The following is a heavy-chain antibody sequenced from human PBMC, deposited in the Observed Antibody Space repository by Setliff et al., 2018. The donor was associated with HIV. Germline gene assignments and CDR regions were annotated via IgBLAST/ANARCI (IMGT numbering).Heavy chain of an antibody. J-gene: IGHJ4*02. CDR2: INPGTGNT. D-gene: IGHD1-1*01. V-gene: IGHV1-8*01. CDR1: GYDFKIYD. CDR3: ARGKIPSWRLTMFDF. Sequence: ASVKVSCKASGYDFKIYDINWVRQIAGQGLEWMGWINPGTGNTGYPQNFSGRVTMTRNTSINTVYMELSSLRSEDTAIYFCARGKIPSWRLTMFDFWGQGTPVTVSS.